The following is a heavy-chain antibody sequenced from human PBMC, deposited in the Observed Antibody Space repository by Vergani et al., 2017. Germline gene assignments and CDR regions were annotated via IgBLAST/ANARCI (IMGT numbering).Heavy chain of an antibody. CDR2: IRYDGSNK. D-gene: IGHD6-13*01. CDR3: AKDRTGQQGDY. V-gene: IGHV3-30*02. Sequence: QVQLVESGGGVVQPGGSLRLSCAASGFTFSSYGMHWVRQAPGKGLEWVAFIRYDGSNKYYADSVKGRFTISRDNSKNTLYLQMNSLRAEDTAVYYCAKDRTGQQGDYWGQGTLVTVSS. J-gene: IGHJ4*02. CDR1: GFTFSSYG.